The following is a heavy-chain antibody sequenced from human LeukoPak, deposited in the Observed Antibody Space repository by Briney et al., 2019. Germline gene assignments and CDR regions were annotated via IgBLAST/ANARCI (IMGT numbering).Heavy chain of an antibody. CDR3: ARDQGWLQFDN. V-gene: IGHV3-7*05. Sequence: GGSLRLSCAASGFSFSSYWMSWVRQAPGKGLEWVANIREDGSEKYYVDSLKGRFTISRDNAKSSLSLQLNSLRAEDTAVYYCARDQGWLQFDNWGQGTLVTVSS. CDR1: GFSFSSYW. CDR2: IREDGSEK. D-gene: IGHD5-12*01. J-gene: IGHJ4*02.